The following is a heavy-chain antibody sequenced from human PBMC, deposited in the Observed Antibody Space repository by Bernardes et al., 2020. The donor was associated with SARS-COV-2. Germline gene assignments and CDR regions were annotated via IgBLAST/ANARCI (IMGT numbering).Heavy chain of an antibody. CDR1: GFTFGDYA. D-gene: IGHD3-22*01. J-gene: IGHJ3*02. CDR3: AKSFSYYDSSAQDAFDI. CDR2: ISWNSGSI. V-gene: IGHV3-9*01. Sequence: GGSLRLSCAASGFTFGDYAMHWVRQAPGKGLEWVSGISWNSGSIGYADSVKGRFTISRDNAKNSLYLQMNSLRAEDTALYYCAKSFSYYDSSAQDAFDIWGQGTMVTVSS.